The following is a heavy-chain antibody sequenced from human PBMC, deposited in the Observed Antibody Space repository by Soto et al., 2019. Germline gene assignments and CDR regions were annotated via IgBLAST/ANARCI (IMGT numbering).Heavy chain of an antibody. Sequence: ASVKVSCKASGYTFTSYYMHWARQAPGQGLEWMGIINPSGGSTSYAQKFQGRVTMTRDTSTSTVYMELSSLRSEDTAVYYCAGGNSGYDSPPYYYYYGMDVWGQGTTVTVSS. CDR2: INPSGGST. V-gene: IGHV1-46*01. J-gene: IGHJ6*02. CDR3: AGGNSGYDSPPYYYYYGMDV. CDR1: GYTFTSYY. D-gene: IGHD5-12*01.